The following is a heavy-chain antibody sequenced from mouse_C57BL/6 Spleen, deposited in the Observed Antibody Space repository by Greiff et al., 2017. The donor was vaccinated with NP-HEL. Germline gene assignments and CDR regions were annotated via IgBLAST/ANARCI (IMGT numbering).Heavy chain of an antibody. CDR1: GFSLTSYA. J-gene: IGHJ2*01. CDR2: IWTGGGT. Sequence: QVQLQQSGPGLVAPSQSLSITCTVSGFSLTSYAISWVRQPPGKGLEWLGVIWTGGGTNYNSALKSRLSISKDNSKSQVFLKMNSLQTDDTARYYCARNHYGSSYNDYFDYWGQGTTLTVSS. D-gene: IGHD1-1*01. V-gene: IGHV2-9-1*01. CDR3: ARNHYGSSYNDYFDY.